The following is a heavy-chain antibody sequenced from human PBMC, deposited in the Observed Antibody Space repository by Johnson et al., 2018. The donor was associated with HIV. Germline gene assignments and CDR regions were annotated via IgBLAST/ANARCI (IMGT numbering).Heavy chain of an antibody. CDR3: AKEMWISSSFYDI. V-gene: IGHV3-7*05. CDR1: GFTFSSYW. Sequence: VQLVESGGGLVQPGGSLRLSCAASGFTFSSYWMSWVRQAPGKGLEWVANIKHEGSEKYYVDSVKGRFTISRDKAKNSLYLQMNSLRAGATALYYCAKEMWISSSFYDIWGQGTMVTVSS. J-gene: IGHJ3*02. CDR2: IKHEGSEK. D-gene: IGHD6-6*01.